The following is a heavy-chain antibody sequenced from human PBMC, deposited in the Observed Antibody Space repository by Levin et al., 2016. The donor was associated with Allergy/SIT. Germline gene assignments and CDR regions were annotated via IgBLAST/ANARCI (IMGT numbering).Heavy chain of an antibody. J-gene: IGHJ6*02. CDR2: ISYDGSNK. CDR3: AKAPIVVVPAAKGGMDV. D-gene: IGHD2-2*01. Sequence: VRQAPGKGLEWVAVISYDGSNKYYADSVKGRFTISRDNSKNTLYLQMNSLRAEDTAVYYCAKAPIVVVPAAKGGMDVWGQGTTVTVSS. V-gene: IGHV3-30*18.